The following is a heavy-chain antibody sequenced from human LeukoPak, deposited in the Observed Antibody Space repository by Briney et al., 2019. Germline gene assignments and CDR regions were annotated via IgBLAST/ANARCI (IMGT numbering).Heavy chain of an antibody. CDR1: GGSFSGYY. Sequence: SETLSLTCAVYGGSFSGYYWSWIRQPRGKGLEWIGEINHSGSTNYDPSLKSRVTISVDTSKNQFSLKLSSVTAADTAVYYCARGLETWIAARPGFDYWGQGTLVTVSS. CDR3: ARGLETWIAARPGFDY. D-gene: IGHD6-6*01. J-gene: IGHJ4*02. CDR2: INHSGST. V-gene: IGHV4-34*01.